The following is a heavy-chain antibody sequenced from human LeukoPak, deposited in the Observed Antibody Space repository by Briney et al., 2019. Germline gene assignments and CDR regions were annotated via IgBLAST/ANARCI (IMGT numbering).Heavy chain of an antibody. J-gene: IGHJ4*02. V-gene: IGHV1-69*04. CDR3: AGHYYDSSGYFLPDY. CDR2: IIPILGIA. D-gene: IGHD3-22*01. CDR1: GFTFSSYA. Sequence: GGSLRLSCAASGFTFSSYAISWVRQAPGQGLEWMGRIIPILGIANYAQKSQGRVTITADKSTSTAYMELSSLRSEDTAVYYCAGHYYDSSGYFLPDYWGQGTLVTVSS.